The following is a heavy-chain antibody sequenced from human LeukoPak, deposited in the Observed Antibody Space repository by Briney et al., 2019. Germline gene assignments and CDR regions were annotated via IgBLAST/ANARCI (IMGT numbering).Heavy chain of an antibody. Sequence: GGSLRLSCAASGFRFSDYDMNWVRQAPGKGLEWISYIRSGSSPTVYYADSVKGRFTISRDNAKNSLYLQMNSLRDEDTAVYYCARRFDHWGQGTLVTVSS. J-gene: IGHJ4*02. CDR1: GFRFSDYD. V-gene: IGHV3-48*02. CDR3: ARRFDH. CDR2: IRSGSSPTV.